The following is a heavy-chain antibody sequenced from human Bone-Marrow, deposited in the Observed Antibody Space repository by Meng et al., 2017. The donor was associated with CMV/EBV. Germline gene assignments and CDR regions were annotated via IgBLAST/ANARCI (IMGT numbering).Heavy chain of an antibody. CDR1: GYSISSGYY. D-gene: IGHD3-3*01. CDR2: VYHSEST. V-gene: IGHV4-38-2*02. CDR3: ASTEYDFWSGLDD. J-gene: IGHJ4*02. Sequence: GSLRLSGTVSGYSISSGYYWGWIRQHPGKGLEWIGSVYHSESTYYNTSLKGRVTISVYTSKNQFSLKLSSVTAADTAVYDWASTEYDFWSGLDDWGQGTLVTVSS.